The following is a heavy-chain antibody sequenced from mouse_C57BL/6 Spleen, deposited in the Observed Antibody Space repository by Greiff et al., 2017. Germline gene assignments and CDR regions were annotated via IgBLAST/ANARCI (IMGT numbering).Heavy chain of an antibody. CDR3: ARRGDYYGSSDFDV. D-gene: IGHD1-1*01. J-gene: IGHJ1*03. CDR1: GYTFTSYW. CDR2: IHPNSGST. V-gene: IGHV1-64*01. Sequence: QVQLKQPGAELVKPGASVKLSCKASGYTFTSYWMHWVKQRPGQGLEWIGMIHPNSGSTNYNEKFKSKATLTVDKSSSTAYMQLRSLTSEDSAVYYWARRGDYYGSSDFDVWGTGTTVTVSS.